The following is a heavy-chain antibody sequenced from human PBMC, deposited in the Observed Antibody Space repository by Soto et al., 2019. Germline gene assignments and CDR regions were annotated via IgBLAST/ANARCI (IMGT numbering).Heavy chain of an antibody. CDR3: ASGSSLNWFDP. D-gene: IGHD6-13*01. CDR2: INHSGST. Sequence: QPPGKGLEWIGEINHSGSTNYNPSLKSRVTISVDTSKNQFSLKLSSVTAADTAVYYCASGSSLNWFDPWGQGTLVTVSS. V-gene: IGHV4-34*01. J-gene: IGHJ5*02.